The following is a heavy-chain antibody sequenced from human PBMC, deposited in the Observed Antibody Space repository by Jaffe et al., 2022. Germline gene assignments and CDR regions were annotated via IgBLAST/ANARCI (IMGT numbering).Heavy chain of an antibody. CDR2: IYYSGST. CDR3: ARAAVRYFDWSLTQGGHWFDP. Sequence: QVQLQESGPGLVKPSETLSLTCTVSGGSISSYYWSWIRQPPGKGLEWIGYIYYSGSTNYNPSLKSRVTISVDTSKNQFSLKLSSVTAADTAVYYCARAAVRYFDWSLTQGGHWFDPWGQGTLVTVSS. CDR1: GGSISSYY. V-gene: IGHV4-59*01. J-gene: IGHJ5*02. D-gene: IGHD3-9*01.